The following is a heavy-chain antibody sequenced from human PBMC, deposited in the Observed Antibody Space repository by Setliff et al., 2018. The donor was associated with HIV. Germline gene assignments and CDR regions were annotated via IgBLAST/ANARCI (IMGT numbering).Heavy chain of an antibody. J-gene: IGHJ4*03. CDR1: GFTFSFHA. CDR3: ARSPQGGYFAY. CDR2: ISGSGDST. V-gene: IGHV3-23*01. Sequence: PGGSLRLSCAASGFTFSFHAMTWVRQAPGKGLEWVSGISGSGDSTYYAESVKGRFTISRDNSKNTMFLQMNNLRAEDTAVYHCARSPQGGYFAYWGQGTLVTV.